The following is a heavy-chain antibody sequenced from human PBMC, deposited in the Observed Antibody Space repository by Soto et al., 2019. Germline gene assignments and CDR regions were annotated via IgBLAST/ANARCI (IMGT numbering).Heavy chain of an antibody. V-gene: IGHV4-61*01. Sequence: PSETLSLTCTVSGDSIGSGNKYWSWIRQPPGKGLEWIGYIYYSGSTNYNPSLKSRVTISVDTSKNQFSLKLSSVPAADTAVYYCARKTGSVLRFLEWLSPSFYGMDVWGQGTTVTVS. CDR3: ARKTGSVLRFLEWLSPSFYGMDV. CDR1: GDSIGSGNKY. D-gene: IGHD3-3*01. CDR2: IYYSGST. J-gene: IGHJ6*02.